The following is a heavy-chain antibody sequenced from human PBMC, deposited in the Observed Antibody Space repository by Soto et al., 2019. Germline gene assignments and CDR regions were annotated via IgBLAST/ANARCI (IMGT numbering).Heavy chain of an antibody. D-gene: IGHD6-13*01. CDR3: AREAAAEIDAFDI. CDR1: GFTFSSYG. V-gene: IGHV3-33*01. J-gene: IGHJ3*02. Sequence: QVQLLESGGGVVQPGRSLRLSCAAYGFTFSSYGMHWVRQAPGQGLEWVAVIWYDGSNKYYADSVKGRFTISRDNSKNTLYLQMNSRIAEATAVYYGAREAAAEIDAFDIWCQGTMVTDSA. CDR2: IWYDGSNK.